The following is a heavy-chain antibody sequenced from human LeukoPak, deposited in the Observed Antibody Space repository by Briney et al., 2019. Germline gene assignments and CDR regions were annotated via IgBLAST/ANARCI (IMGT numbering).Heavy chain of an antibody. CDR2: INHSGST. CDR1: GGSFSGYY. CDR3: ARERRRDYYGSGSYYNYFDY. V-gene: IGHV4-34*01. D-gene: IGHD3-10*01. Sequence: PSETLSLTCAVYGGSFSGYYWSWIRQPPGKGLEWIGEINHSGSTNYNPSLKSRVTISVDTSKNQFSLKLSSVTAADTAVYYCARERRRDYYGSGSYYNYFDYWGQGTLVTVSS. J-gene: IGHJ4*02.